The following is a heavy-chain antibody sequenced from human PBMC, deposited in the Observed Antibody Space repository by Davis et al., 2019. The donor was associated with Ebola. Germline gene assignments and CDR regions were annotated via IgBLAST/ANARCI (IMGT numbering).Heavy chain of an antibody. CDR2: ISSSSTYI. V-gene: IGHV3-21*01. J-gene: IGHJ4*02. CDR3: AKDIRAYSYGWDY. Sequence: GGSLRLSCAASGFTFSTFSTYSMNWVRQAPGKGLEWVSCISSSSTYIYYGDSVKGRFTISRDNSKNTLYLQMNSLRAEDTAVYYCAKDIRAYSYGWDYWGQGTLVTVSS. CDR1: GFTFSTFSTYS. D-gene: IGHD5-18*01.